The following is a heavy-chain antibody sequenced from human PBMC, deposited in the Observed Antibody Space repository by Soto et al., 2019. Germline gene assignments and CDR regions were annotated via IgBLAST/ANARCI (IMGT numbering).Heavy chain of an antibody. J-gene: IGHJ6*03. CDR1: GFTFSSYS. Sequence: PGGSLRLSCAASGFTFSSYSMNWVRQAPGKGLEWVSYISSSSSTIYYADSVKGRFTISRDSAKNSLYLQMNSLRAEDTAVYYCARVGDYDFWSGYSDFYYYMDVWGKGTTVTVSS. CDR3: ARVGDYDFWSGYSDFYYYMDV. D-gene: IGHD3-3*01. CDR2: ISSSSSTI. V-gene: IGHV3-48*01.